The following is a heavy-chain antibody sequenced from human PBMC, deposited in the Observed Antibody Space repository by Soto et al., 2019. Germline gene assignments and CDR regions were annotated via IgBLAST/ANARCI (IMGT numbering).Heavy chain of an antibody. J-gene: IGHJ6*01. Sequence: QVQLVQSGAEVKMPGSSVRVSCKASGGSFSKYGISWVRQAPGQGLEWMGGIIPMFGIGNYAEKFLGRVTITADESPRTSHMELSSLRSEDTAVYFCARGYRETYVYAMDVWGQGTTVTVSS. V-gene: IGHV1-69*01. D-gene: IGHD1-26*01. CDR1: GGSFSKYG. CDR2: IIPMFGIG. CDR3: ARGYRETYVYAMDV.